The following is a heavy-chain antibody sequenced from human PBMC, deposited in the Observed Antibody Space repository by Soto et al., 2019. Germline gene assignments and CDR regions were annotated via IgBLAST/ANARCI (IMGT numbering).Heavy chain of an antibody. CDR1: DGSFSGYY. J-gene: IGHJ6*01. CDR2: INHSGST. Sequence: SETLYLTSAVYDGSFSGYYLSWIRQPPGKGLEWIGEINHSGSTNYNPSLKSRVTISVGTSKNQFSLKLSSVTAADTAVYYCARVSGIYYYGMDVWGQGTTVTVSP. V-gene: IGHV4-34*01. D-gene: IGHD3-10*01. CDR3: ARVSGIYYYGMDV.